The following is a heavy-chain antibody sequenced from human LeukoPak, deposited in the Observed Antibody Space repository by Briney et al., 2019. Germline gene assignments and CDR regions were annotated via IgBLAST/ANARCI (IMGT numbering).Heavy chain of an antibody. Sequence: GGSLRLSCAASGFTFDDYAMHWVRHAPGKGLEWVSLISWDGGSTYYADSVKGRFTVSRDNSKNSLYLQMNSLKAEDTALYYCAKDDSSSSWAGYFDYWGQGTLVTVSS. V-gene: IGHV3-43D*03. D-gene: IGHD6-6*01. J-gene: IGHJ4*02. CDR2: ISWDGGST. CDR3: AKDDSSSSWAGYFDY. CDR1: GFTFDDYA.